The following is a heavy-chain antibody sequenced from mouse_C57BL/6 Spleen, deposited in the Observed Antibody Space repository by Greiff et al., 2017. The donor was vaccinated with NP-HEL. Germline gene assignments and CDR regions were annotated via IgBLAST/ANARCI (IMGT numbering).Heavy chain of an antibody. CDR3: ARSSLYYFDY. CDR2: IDPSDSYT. D-gene: IGHD1-1*01. J-gene: IGHJ2*01. V-gene: IGHV1-69*01. CDR1: GYTFTSYW. Sequence: QVQLQQPGAELVMPGASVKLSCKASGYTFTSYWMHWVKQRPGQGLEWIGEIDPSDSYTNYNQKFKGKSTLTVDKSSSTAYMQLICLTSEDSSVYYCARSSLYYFDYWGQGTTLTVSS.